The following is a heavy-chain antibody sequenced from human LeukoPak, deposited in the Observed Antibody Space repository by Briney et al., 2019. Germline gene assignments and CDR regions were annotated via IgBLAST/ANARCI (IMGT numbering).Heavy chain of an antibody. D-gene: IGHD6-13*01. Sequence: GASVKVSCKASGYTFTSYGINWVRQAPGQGLEWMGWINPSSGGTEYAQKFQGRVTMTGDTSISTAYMELSRLRSDDTAVYYCARDRGSSWYVDYWGQGTLVTVSS. V-gene: IGHV1-2*02. CDR3: ARDRGSSWYVDY. CDR1: GYTFTSYG. CDR2: INPSSGGT. J-gene: IGHJ4*02.